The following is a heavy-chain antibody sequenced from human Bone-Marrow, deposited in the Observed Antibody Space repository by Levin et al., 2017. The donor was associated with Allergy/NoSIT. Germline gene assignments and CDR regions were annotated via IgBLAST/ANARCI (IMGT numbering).Heavy chain of an antibody. J-gene: IGHJ4*02. CDR2: ISWNSGSI. Sequence: GGSLRLSCAASGFNFDHYAMHWVRQAPGKGLEWVSGISWNSGSIGYEDSVKGRFTISRDNAKNSLYLQMNSLRPEETAFYYCAKDTEYYYDSTGYYNYWGQGTLVTVSS. CDR3: AKDTEYYYDSTGYYNY. V-gene: IGHV3-9*01. CDR1: GFNFDHYA. D-gene: IGHD3-22*01.